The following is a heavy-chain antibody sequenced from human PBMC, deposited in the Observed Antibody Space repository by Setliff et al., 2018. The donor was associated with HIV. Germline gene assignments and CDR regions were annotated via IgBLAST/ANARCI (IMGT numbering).Heavy chain of an antibody. J-gene: IGHJ4*02. V-gene: IGHV4-4*09. CDR3: ARSPSYRSSWEYYFDY. CDR2: IYTSRGT. CDR1: GGSISGYH. Sequence: PSETLSLTCTVSGGSISGYHWNWLRQTPGKGLEWIGYIYTSRGTNYNHSLRTRAIISVDTSNQFSLKLSSVTAADAAVYYCARSPSYRSSWEYYFDYWGQGILVTVSS. D-gene: IGHD6-13*01.